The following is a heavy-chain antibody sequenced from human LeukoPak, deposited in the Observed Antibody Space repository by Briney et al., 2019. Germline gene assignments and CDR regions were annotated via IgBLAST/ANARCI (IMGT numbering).Heavy chain of an antibody. D-gene: IGHD6-13*01. CDR1: GFTFSSYA. V-gene: IGHV3-30*01. J-gene: IGHJ4*02. Sequence: GGSLSLSCAASGFTFSSYAMHWVRQAPGKGLEWVAVISYDGSNKYYADSVKGRFTISRDNSKNTLYLQMNSPRAEDTAVYYCARDLVSSSWFPSYWGQGTLVTVSS. CDR2: ISYDGSNK. CDR3: ARDLVSSSWFPSY.